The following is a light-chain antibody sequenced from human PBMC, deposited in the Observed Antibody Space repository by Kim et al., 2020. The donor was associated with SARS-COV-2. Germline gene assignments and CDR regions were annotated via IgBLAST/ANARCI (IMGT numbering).Light chain of an antibody. CDR3: ASYTSSNTHA. V-gene: IGLV2-14*03. Sequence: QSALPQPASVSGSPGQSITISCTGTSRDIGTYDYVSWYQQHPGKAPKLMIYDVNYRPSGVSDRFSGSKSDNTASLTISGLQPEDEADYYCASYTSSNTHAFGTGTKVTVL. CDR1: SRDIGTYDY. CDR2: DVN. J-gene: IGLJ1*01.